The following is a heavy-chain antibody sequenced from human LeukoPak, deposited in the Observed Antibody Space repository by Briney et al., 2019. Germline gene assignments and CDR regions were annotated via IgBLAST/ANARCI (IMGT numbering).Heavy chain of an antibody. D-gene: IGHD6-19*01. Sequence: SETLSLTCAVYGGSFSGYYWSWIRQPPGKGLGWIGEINHSGSTNYNPSLKSRVTISVDTSKNQFSLKLSSVTAADTAVYYCARVGFIAVAGGFDYWGQGTLVTVSS. V-gene: IGHV4-34*01. CDR2: INHSGST. CDR3: ARVGFIAVAGGFDY. J-gene: IGHJ4*02. CDR1: GGSFSGYY.